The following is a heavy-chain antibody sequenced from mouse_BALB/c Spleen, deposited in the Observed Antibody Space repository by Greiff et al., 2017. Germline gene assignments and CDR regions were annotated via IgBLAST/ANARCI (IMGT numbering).Heavy chain of an antibody. Sequence: VQLQESGAELVRPGTSVKVSCKASGYAFTNYLIEWVKQRPGQGLEWIGVINPGSGGTNYNEKFKGKATLTADKSSSTAYMQLSSLTSDDSAVYFCAKYGNYYYAMDYWGQGTSVTVSS. V-gene: IGHV1-54*01. J-gene: IGHJ4*01. D-gene: IGHD2-10*02. CDR2: INPGSGGT. CDR1: GYAFTNYL. CDR3: AKYGNYYYAMDY.